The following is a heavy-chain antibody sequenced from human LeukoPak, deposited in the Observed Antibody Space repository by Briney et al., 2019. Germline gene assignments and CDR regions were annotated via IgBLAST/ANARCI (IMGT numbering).Heavy chain of an antibody. CDR2: ITGSGGFT. CDR1: GFPFSTYA. J-gene: IGHJ4*02. CDR3: VRSLDY. V-gene: IGHV3-23*01. Sequence: GGSLRLSCAASGFPFSTYAMNWARQAPGKGLEWVSVITGSGGFTQYADSVKGRFTISRDNSKNTVYLQMNSLRVEDTALYYCVRSLDYWGQGTLVTVS.